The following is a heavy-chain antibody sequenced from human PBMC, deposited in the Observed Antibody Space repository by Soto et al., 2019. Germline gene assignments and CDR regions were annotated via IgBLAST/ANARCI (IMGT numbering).Heavy chain of an antibody. CDR2: IKQDGSEQ. CDR1: GFTFSGYW. CDR3: AREDV. V-gene: IGHV3-7*05. Sequence: EVQLVESGGGLVQPGGSLRLSCAASGFTFSGYWMSWVRQAPGKGLEWVANIKQDGSEQFYVDSVKGRFTISRDNAKNSLYLQMNSLRGEDTAVYYCAREDVWGQGTTVTVSS. J-gene: IGHJ6*02.